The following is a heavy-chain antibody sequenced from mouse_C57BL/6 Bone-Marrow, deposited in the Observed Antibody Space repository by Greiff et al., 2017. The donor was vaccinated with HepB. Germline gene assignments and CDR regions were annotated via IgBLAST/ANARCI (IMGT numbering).Heavy chain of an antibody. Sequence: ESGPGMVKPSQSLSLTCTVTGYSITSGYDWHWIRHFPGNKLEWMGYISYSGSTNYNPSLKSRISITHDTSKNHFFLKLNSVTTEDTATYYCARASNYPYAMDYWGQGTSVTVSS. J-gene: IGHJ4*01. CDR2: ISYSGST. V-gene: IGHV3-1*01. CDR3: ARASNYPYAMDY. CDR1: GYSITSGYD. D-gene: IGHD2-1*01.